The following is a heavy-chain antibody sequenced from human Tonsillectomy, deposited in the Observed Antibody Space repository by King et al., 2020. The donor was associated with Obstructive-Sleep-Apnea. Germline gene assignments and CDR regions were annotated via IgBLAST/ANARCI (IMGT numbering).Heavy chain of an antibody. CDR2: IFYSGST. Sequence: VQLQESGPGPVKPSQTLSLTCTVSGGSIRSSGYYWSWIRQHPGKGLEWIGYIFYSGSTYYNPSLKSRVTISVDTSKNQFSLNLISVTAADTAVYYCARGEGPQLVGFAYYYGMDVWGQGTTVTVSS. J-gene: IGHJ6*02. CDR3: ARGEGPQLVGFAYYYGMDV. V-gene: IGHV4-31*03. D-gene: IGHD6-13*01. CDR1: GGSIRSSGYY.